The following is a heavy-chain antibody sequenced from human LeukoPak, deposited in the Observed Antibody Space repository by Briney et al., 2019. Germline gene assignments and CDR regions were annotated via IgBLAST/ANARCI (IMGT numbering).Heavy chain of an antibody. D-gene: IGHD3-16*01. CDR1: GGSVSSNC. CDR3: VRSRGSAGGFDP. CDR2: IYNSGST. V-gene: IGHV4-59*02. Sequence: SETLSLTCSVSGGSVSSNCWSWIRRPPGKGLEWIGYIYNSGSTNYNPSLKSRVTISVDTSKNLLSLKLSSVTAADTAVYYCVRSRGSAGGFDPWGQGTLVTVSS. J-gene: IGHJ5*02.